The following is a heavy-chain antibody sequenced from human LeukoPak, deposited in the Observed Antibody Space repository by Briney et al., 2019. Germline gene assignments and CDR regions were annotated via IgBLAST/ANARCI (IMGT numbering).Heavy chain of an antibody. V-gene: IGHV3-48*01. D-gene: IGHD2-15*01. CDR1: GFTFSSYS. CDR3: ARDFLLGYCSGGSCPN. CDR2: ISSSSSTI. Sequence: GGSLRLSCAASGFTFSSYSMNWVRQAPGKGLEWVSYISSSSSTIYYADSVKGRFTISRDNAENSLYLQMNSLRAEDTAVYYCARDFLLGYCSGGSCPNWGQGTLVTVSS. J-gene: IGHJ4*02.